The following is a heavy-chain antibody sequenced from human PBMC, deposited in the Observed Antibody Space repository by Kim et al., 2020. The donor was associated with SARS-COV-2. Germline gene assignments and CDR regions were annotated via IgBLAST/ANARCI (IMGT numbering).Heavy chain of an antibody. Sequence: SETLSLTCTVSGGSISSYYWSWIRQPAGKGLEWIGRIYTSGSTNYNPSLKSRVTMSVDTSKNQFSLKLSSVTAADTAVYYCARDLLTTVVTPGFLGSNWFDPWGQGTLVTVSS. CDR1: GGSISSYY. V-gene: IGHV4-4*07. CDR2: IYTSGST. CDR3: ARDLLTTVVTPGFLGSNWFDP. J-gene: IGHJ5*02. D-gene: IGHD4-17*01.